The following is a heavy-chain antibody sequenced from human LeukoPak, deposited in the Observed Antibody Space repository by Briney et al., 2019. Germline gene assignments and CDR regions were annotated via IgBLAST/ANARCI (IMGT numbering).Heavy chain of an antibody. V-gene: IGHV1-18*01. CDR2: ISAYNGNT. Sequence: ASVKVSCKASGYTFTNYGISWVRQAPGQGLEWTGWISAYNGNTNYAQKLQGRVTMTTDTSTSTAYMELRSLTSDDTAVYYCARARLRSMEDYWGQGTLVTVSS. CDR1: GYTFTNYG. J-gene: IGHJ4*02. CDR3: ARARLRSMEDY. D-gene: IGHD2-2*01.